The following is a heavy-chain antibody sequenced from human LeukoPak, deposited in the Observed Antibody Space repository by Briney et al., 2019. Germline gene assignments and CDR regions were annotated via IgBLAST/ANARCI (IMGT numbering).Heavy chain of an antibody. CDR2: ISYDGSNK. J-gene: IGHJ4*02. CDR3: AKGDSSGYYYVPSYFDY. CDR1: GFTFSSYG. D-gene: IGHD3-22*01. Sequence: GGSLRLSCAVSGFTFSSYGMHWVRQAPGKGLEWVAVISYDGSNKYYADSVKGRFTISRDNSKNTLYLQMNSLRAEDTAVYYCAKGDSSGYYYVPSYFDYWGQGTLVTVSS. V-gene: IGHV3-30*18.